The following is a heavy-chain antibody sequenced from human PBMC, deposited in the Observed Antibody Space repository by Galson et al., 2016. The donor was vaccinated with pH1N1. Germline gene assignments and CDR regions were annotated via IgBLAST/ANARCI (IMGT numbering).Heavy chain of an antibody. Sequence: SVKVSCKASGYSVTRYYMHWVRQAPGQGLEWMGIIDPSDGTTTYSQKFRGRITMTRDTPTNSVYMELSSLTSDDTAVYYCARRYYFDYWGQGTLITSPQ. CDR3: ARRYYFDY. V-gene: IGHV1-46*01. J-gene: IGHJ4*02. CDR1: GYSVTRYY. CDR2: IDPSDGTT.